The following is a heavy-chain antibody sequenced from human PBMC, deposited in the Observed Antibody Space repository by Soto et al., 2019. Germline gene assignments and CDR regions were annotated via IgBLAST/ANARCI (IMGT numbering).Heavy chain of an antibody. CDR1: GGSISGYH. CDR2: THYSGST. CDR3: ARGIGGVVVYYFDY. D-gene: IGHD3-16*02. Sequence: PSETLSLTCTVSGGSISGYHWSWIRQPPGKGMEWIGYTHYSGSTNYNPSLKSRVTISVDTSKNQFSLKLNSVTAADTAVYYCARGIGGVVVYYFDYWGQGALVTVSS. J-gene: IGHJ4*02. V-gene: IGHV4-59*01.